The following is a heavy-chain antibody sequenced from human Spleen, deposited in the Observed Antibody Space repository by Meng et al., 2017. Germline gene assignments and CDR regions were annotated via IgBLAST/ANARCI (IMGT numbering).Heavy chain of an antibody. D-gene: IGHD3-10*01. CDR1: DYISASYG. Sequence: QAQLLQSGGEVKKPGAPVWVSCKASDYISASYGISWFRQAPGQGLEWMGWFVSNADTYPAQKFQGRVTMTRDTHTSTDFMELRSLRFDDTAVYYCARGTPGRSYSDYWGQGTLVTVSS. CDR2: FVSNADT. CDR3: ARGTPGRSYSDY. V-gene: IGHV1-18*01. J-gene: IGHJ4*02.